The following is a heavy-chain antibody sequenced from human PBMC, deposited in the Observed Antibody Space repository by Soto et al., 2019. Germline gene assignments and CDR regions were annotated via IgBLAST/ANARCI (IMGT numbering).Heavy chain of an antibody. J-gene: IGHJ4*02. Sequence: QVQLVESGGGVVQPGRSLRLSCAASGFTFSSYAMHWVRQAPGKGLEWVAVISYDGSNKYYADSVKGGFTISRDNYKNTLYLQMNSLRAEDTAVYYCARGLIVGAGAYYFDYWGQGTLVTVSS. V-gene: IGHV3-30-3*01. D-gene: IGHD1-26*01. CDR3: ARGLIVGAGAYYFDY. CDR2: ISYDGSNK. CDR1: GFTFSSYA.